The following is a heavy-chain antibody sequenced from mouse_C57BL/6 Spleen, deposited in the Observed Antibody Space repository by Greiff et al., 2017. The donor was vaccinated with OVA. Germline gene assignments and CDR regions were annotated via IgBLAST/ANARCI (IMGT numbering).Heavy chain of an antibody. CDR1: GFTFSDYY. CDR3: ARSHYYGSSYGYFDV. V-gene: IGHV5-12*01. Sequence: EVKVVESGGGLVQPGGSLKLSCAASGFTFSDYYMYWVRQTPEKRLEWVAYISNGGGSTYYPDTVKGRFTISRDNAKNTLYLQMSRLKSEDTAMYYCARSHYYGSSYGYFDVWGTGTTVTVSS. J-gene: IGHJ1*03. CDR2: ISNGGGST. D-gene: IGHD1-1*01.